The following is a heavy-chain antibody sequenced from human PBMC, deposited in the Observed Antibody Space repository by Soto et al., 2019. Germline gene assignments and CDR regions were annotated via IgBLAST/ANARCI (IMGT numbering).Heavy chain of an antibody. Sequence: QVQLVESGGGVVQPGRSLRLSCAASGFTFSSYGMHWVRQAPGKGLEWVAVISFDGSDQYYADSVKGRFTISRDTSKNTVYLQMNSLRAEDTALYLCAKDYHTWGLDHWGQGTLVSVSS. D-gene: IGHD3-16*01. V-gene: IGHV3-30*18. CDR3: AKDYHTWGLDH. CDR2: ISFDGSDQ. CDR1: GFTFSSYG. J-gene: IGHJ4*02.